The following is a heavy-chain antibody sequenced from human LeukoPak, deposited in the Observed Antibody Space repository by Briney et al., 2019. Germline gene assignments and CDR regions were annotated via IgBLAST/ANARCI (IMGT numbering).Heavy chain of an antibody. J-gene: IGHJ5*02. V-gene: IGHV1-2*02. Sequence: ASVKVSCKASGYTFTGYYMHWVRQAPGQGLEWMGWINPNSGGTNYAQKFQGRVTMTRDTSISTAYMELSRLRSDDTAVYYCARDKDGSRHWFDPWGQGTLVTVSS. CDR3: ARDKDGSRHWFDP. CDR2: INPNSGGT. D-gene: IGHD5-24*01. CDR1: GYTFTGYY.